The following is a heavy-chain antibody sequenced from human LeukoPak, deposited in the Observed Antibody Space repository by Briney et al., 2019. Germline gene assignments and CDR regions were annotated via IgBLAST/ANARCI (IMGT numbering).Heavy chain of an antibody. J-gene: IGHJ6*03. Sequence: PSETLSLTCTVSGYSISSGYYWGWIRQAPGKGLEWIGSIYHSGSTYYNPSLKSRVTISADTSKNQFSLKLSSVTAADTAVYYCARGSYYYYYMDVWGKGTTVTVSS. CDR1: GYSISSGYY. V-gene: IGHV4-38-2*02. CDR2: IYHSGST. CDR3: ARGSYYYYYMDV.